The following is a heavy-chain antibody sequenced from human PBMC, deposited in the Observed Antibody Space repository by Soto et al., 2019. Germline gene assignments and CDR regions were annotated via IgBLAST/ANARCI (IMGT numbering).Heavy chain of an antibody. V-gene: IGHV4-59*08. D-gene: IGHD3-10*01. CDR3: ARQGFGALRGLVDG. CDR1: GGSISSYY. CDR2: VHHSWGS. J-gene: IGHJ6*02. Sequence: QVQLQESGPGLVKPSETLSLSCTVSGGSISSYYWSWIRQPPGKGMEWIGYVHHSWGSTYNPSLQSRVAISLDPSKSQFSLTLPFGTAPGSPVYYCARQGFGALRGLVDGWGQGTTVTVSS.